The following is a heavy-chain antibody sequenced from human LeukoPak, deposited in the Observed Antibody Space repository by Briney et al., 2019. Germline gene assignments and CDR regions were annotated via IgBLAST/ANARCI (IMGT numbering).Heavy chain of an antibody. V-gene: IGHV4-30-2*01. CDR1: GGSTNSGGYY. CDR3: ARAGGYAPWDY. D-gene: IGHD6-25*01. J-gene: IGHJ4*02. Sequence: PSETLSLTCTVFGGSTNSGGYYWNWIRQPPGKGLEWIGYIYHSGTTYYNPSLKSRVTISVDTSKNQFSLKLSSVTVADTAVYYCARAGGYAPWDYWGQGTLVTVSS. CDR2: IYHSGTT.